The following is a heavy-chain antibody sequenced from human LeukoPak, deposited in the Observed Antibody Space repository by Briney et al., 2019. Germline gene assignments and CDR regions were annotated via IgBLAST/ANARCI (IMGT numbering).Heavy chain of an antibody. CDR1: GGSISSYF. Sequence: NSSETLSLTCTVSGGSISSYFWSWIRQPPGKGPEWIGYIYYSGSTNYNTSLESRVTISVDTSKNQFSLKLSSVTAADTAVYYCAGLRGARSNVDYWGQGTLVTVSS. CDR2: IYYSGST. J-gene: IGHJ4*02. V-gene: IGHV4-59*08. CDR3: AGLRGARSNVDY. D-gene: IGHD1-26*01.